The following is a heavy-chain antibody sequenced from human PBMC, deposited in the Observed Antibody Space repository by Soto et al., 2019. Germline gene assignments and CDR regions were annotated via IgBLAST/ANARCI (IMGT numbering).Heavy chain of an antibody. Sequence: QVQLQESGPGLVKPSQTLSLTCTVSGGSISNGGYYWTWIRQHPGKGLEWIGYIHYNGNTYYNASLKSRVTISIDTSKNQFSLNLTSVTAADTALYYCARRGFNYGHFDYWGQGSLVTVSS. CDR2: IHYNGNT. V-gene: IGHV4-31*03. J-gene: IGHJ4*02. CDR1: GGSISNGGYY. CDR3: ARRGFNYGHFDY. D-gene: IGHD5-18*01.